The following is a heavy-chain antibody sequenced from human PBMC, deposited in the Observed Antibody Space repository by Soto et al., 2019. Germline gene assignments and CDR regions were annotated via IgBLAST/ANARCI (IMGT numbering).Heavy chain of an antibody. CDR2: ISVYNGNT. CDR1: GYTFSSYG. Sequence: SSVKASCKTSGYTFSSYGISWVRQAPGQGLEWMGWISVYNGNTNYAQKFQGRVTLTTDTSTSTAYMELTSLRFDDTAVYYCVRSAMAGAYYDYWMDVWG. J-gene: IGHJ6*02. CDR3: VRSAMAGAYYDYWMDV. V-gene: IGHV1-18*01. D-gene: IGHD6-19*01.